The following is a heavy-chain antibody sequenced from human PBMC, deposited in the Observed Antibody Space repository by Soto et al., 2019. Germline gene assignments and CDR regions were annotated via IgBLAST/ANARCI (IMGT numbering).Heavy chain of an antibody. CDR2: IYYSGST. Sequence: PSETLSLTCTVSGGSISSSSYYWGWIRQPPGKGLEWIGSIYYSGSTHYNPSLKSRVTISVDTSKNQFSLKLSSVAAADTAVYYCAIHGRRGIAVAGANWFDPWGQGTLVTVSS. J-gene: IGHJ5*02. V-gene: IGHV4-39*01. CDR1: GGSISSSSYY. CDR3: AIHGRRGIAVAGANWFDP. D-gene: IGHD6-19*01.